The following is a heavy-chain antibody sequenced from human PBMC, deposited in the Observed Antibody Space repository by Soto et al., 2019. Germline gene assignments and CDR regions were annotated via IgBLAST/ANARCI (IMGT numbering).Heavy chain of an antibody. CDR3: ARRYGGAFDI. V-gene: IGHV4-59*08. D-gene: IGHD4-17*01. CDR2: IYYSGST. Sequence: QVQLQESGPGLVKPSETLSLTCTVSGGSISSYYWSWIRQPPGKGLEWTGYIYYSGSTNYNPSLKMRVTIPVDTSNTQFALRLTSVPAADTAVYYCARRYGGAFDIWGQATMVTV. CDR1: GGSISSYY. J-gene: IGHJ3*02.